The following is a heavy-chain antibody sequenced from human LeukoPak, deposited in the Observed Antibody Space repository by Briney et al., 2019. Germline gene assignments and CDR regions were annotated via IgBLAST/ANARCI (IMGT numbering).Heavy chain of an antibody. CDR3: ARSPLRVYDSSGYYLYFDY. V-gene: IGHV4-38-2*02. CDR1: GYSISSGYY. D-gene: IGHD3-22*01. J-gene: IGHJ4*02. CDR2: IYHSGST. Sequence: SETLSLTCTVSGYSISSGYYWGWIRQPPGKGLEWIGSIYHSGSTYYNPSLKSRATISVDTSKNQFSLKLSSVTAADTAVYYCARSPLRVYDSSGYYLYFDYWGQGTLVTVSS.